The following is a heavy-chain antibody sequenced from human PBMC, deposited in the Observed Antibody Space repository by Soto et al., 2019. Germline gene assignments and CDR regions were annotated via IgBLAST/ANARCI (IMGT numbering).Heavy chain of an antibody. CDR3: ARDWGSGAYYFDY. J-gene: IGHJ4*02. D-gene: IGHD7-27*01. CDR2: INHSGST. CDR1: GGSFSGYY. V-gene: IGHV4-34*01. Sequence: SETLSLTCAVYGGSFSGYYWSWIRQTPGKGLEWIGEINHSGSTNYNPSLKSRVTISVDTSKNQFSLKLSSVTAADTAVYYCARDWGSGAYYFDYWGQGTLVTVSS.